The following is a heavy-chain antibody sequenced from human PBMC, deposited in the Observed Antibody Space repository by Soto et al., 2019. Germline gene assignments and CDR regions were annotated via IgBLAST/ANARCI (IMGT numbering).Heavy chain of an antibody. J-gene: IGHJ4*02. CDR2: ISGTGGST. CDR3: AKNWDTTSSSSSH. D-gene: IGHD6-6*01. CDR1: GFTFSTYA. V-gene: IGHV3-23*01. Sequence: PGGSLRLSCAASGFTFSTYAMSWVRQAPGKGLEWVSAISGTGGSTYYADSVKGRFTISRDNSKSTLYLQMNSLRAEDTAVYYCAKNWDTTSSSSSHWGQGTLVTVSS.